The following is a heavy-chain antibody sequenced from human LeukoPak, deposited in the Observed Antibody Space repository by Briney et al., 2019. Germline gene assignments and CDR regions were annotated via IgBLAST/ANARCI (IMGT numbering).Heavy chain of an antibody. CDR3: ARALVEMATIDY. Sequence: SVKVSCKASGGTFSSYAISWVRQAPGQGLEWMGRIIPILGIANYAQKFQGRVTITADKSTSTAHMELSSLRSEDTAVYYCARALVEMATIDYWGQGTLVTVSS. V-gene: IGHV1-69*04. J-gene: IGHJ4*02. CDR2: IIPILGIA. D-gene: IGHD5-24*01. CDR1: GGTFSSYA.